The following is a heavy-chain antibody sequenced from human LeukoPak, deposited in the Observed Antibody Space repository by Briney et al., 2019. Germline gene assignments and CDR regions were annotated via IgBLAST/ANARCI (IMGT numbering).Heavy chain of an antibody. CDR1: GGSISSGSYY. D-gene: IGHD3-10*01. CDR2: IYTTGRT. V-gene: IGHV4-61*09. CDR3: ARGAYFYGSGINWFDP. J-gene: IGHJ5*02. Sequence: SQTLSLTCTVSGGSISSGSYYWSWIRQPAGKGLEWIGHIYTTGRTNFNPSLKSRVTISLDTSKNQFSLKLSSVTAADTAVYYCARGAYFYGSGINWFDPWGQGTLVTVSS.